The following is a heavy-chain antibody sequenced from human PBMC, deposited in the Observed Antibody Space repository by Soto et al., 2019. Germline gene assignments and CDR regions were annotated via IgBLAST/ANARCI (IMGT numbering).Heavy chain of an antibody. CDR3: ARDVSSDTTGFRGYDL. Sequence: QLHLVQSGAEVKKAGSSVKVSCKASGGTVSSYAITWVRQAPGKGLEWMGVFIPIFVSAHYAPKFQGRITINADESTSTAYMGLSGLTSEDPAIYYCARDVSSDTTGFRGYDLWGQGTQVTVSS. CDR1: GGTVSSYA. D-gene: IGHD3-10*01. J-gene: IGHJ4*02. V-gene: IGHV1-69*01. CDR2: FIPIFVSA.